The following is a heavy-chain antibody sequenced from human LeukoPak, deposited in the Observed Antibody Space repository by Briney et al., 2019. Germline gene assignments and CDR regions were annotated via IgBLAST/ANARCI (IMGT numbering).Heavy chain of an antibody. CDR1: GFTFSSYW. CDR3: ARAGGGYSYGHQGY. Sequence: GGSLRLSCAASGFTFSSYWMHWVRQAPGKGLVWVSRINSDGSSTSYADSVKGRFTISRDNAKNTLYLQMNSLRAEDTAVYYCARAGGGYSYGHQGYWGQGTLVTVPS. J-gene: IGHJ4*02. V-gene: IGHV3-74*01. D-gene: IGHD5-18*01. CDR2: INSDGSST.